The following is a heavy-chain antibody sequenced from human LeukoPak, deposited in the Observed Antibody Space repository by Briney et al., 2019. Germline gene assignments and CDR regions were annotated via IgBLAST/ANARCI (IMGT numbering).Heavy chain of an antibody. J-gene: IGHJ4*02. V-gene: IGHV4-38-2*01. Sequence: SETLSLTCAVSGYSISSGYYWGWIRQPPGKGLEWIGSIYHSGSTYYNPSLKSRVTISVDTSKNQFSLKLSSVTAADTAVYYCARLLPAAADYWGQGTLVTVSS. CDR2: IYHSGST. CDR1: GYSISSGYY. D-gene: IGHD6-13*01. CDR3: ARLLPAAADY.